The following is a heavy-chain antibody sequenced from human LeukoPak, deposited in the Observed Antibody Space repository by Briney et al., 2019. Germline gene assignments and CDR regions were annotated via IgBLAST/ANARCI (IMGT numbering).Heavy chain of an antibody. J-gene: IGHJ5*02. D-gene: IGHD3-10*01. CDR2: IYNRGTT. CDR1: GGSISSGSYY. V-gene: IGHV4-61*02. CDR3: ARGYYYGSGSYYNRFDP. Sequence: PSQTLSLTCTVSGGSISSGSYYWNWIRQPAGKGLEWIGRIYNRGTTNYNPSLKSRVTISLDTSKNQFSLKLSSVTAADTAAYCCARGYYYGSGSYYNRFDPWGQGTLVTVSS.